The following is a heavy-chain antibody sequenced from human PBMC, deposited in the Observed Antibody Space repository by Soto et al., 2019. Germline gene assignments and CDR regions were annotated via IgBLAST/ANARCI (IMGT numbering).Heavy chain of an antibody. Sequence: PGGSLRLSSAASGFTFSSYSMNWVRQAPGKGLEWVSSISSSSSYIYYADSVKGRFTISRDNAKNSLYLQMNSLRAEDTAVYYCARGDTIFGVVINNDDLDYWGQGTLVTVSS. CDR3: ARGDTIFGVVINNDDLDY. D-gene: IGHD3-3*01. J-gene: IGHJ4*02. CDR2: ISSSSSYI. CDR1: GFTFSSYS. V-gene: IGHV3-21*01.